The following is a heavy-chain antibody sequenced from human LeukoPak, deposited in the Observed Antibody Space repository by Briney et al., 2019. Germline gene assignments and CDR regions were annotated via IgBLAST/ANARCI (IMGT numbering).Heavy chain of an antibody. CDR3: ARHLSGDDI. CDR2: IYSSGST. Sequence: GGSLRLSCAASGFTLSSNYMSWVRQAPGKGLEWVSIIYSSGSTYYADSVKGRFTISRDDSKNTLYLQMHSLRDEDTAVYYCARHLSGDDIWGQGTMVTVPS. D-gene: IGHD2-21*02. CDR1: GFTLSSNY. J-gene: IGHJ3*02. V-gene: IGHV3-53*01.